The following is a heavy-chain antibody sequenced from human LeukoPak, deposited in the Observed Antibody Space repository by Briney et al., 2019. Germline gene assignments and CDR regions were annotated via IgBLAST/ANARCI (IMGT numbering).Heavy chain of an antibody. Sequence: GGSLRLSCAASGFIFSNYGIHWVRQAPGKGLEWVSSISGSGGSTYYADSVKGRFTISRDNSKNTLHLQMNSLRAEDTAVYYCAGRGSGSYFDYWGQGTLVTVSS. CDR3: AGRGSGSYFDY. V-gene: IGHV3-23*01. J-gene: IGHJ4*02. D-gene: IGHD3-10*01. CDR1: GFIFSNYG. CDR2: ISGSGGST.